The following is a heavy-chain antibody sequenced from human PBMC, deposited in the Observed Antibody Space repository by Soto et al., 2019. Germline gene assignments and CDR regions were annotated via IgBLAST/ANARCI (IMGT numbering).Heavy chain of an antibody. CDR3: ARVLGRYCSGGSCYSATYYYYGMDV. V-gene: IGHV1-18*04. D-gene: IGHD2-15*01. Sequence: QVQLVQSGAEVKKPGASVKVSCKASGYTFTSYGISWVRQAPGQGLEWMGWISAYNGQTNYAQKLQGRVTMTTDTSTSTAYMELRSLRSDDTAVYYCARVLGRYCSGGSCYSATYYYYGMDVWGQGTTVTVSS. CDR2: ISAYNGQT. CDR1: GYTFTSYG. J-gene: IGHJ6*02.